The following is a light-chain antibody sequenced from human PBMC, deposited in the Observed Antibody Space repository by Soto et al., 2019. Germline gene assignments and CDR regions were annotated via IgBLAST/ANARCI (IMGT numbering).Light chain of an antibody. CDR1: SSNIGAGYD. V-gene: IGLV1-40*01. CDR2: GNS. CDR3: QSYDSRLSGWV. Sequence: QSVLTQPPSVSGAPGQRVTISCSGRSSNIGAGYDVHWYHQLPGRAPKLFIYGNSNRPSGVPDRFSGSKSGTSASLAITGLQAEDEADYYCQSYDSRLSGWVFGGGTQLTVL. J-gene: IGLJ3*02.